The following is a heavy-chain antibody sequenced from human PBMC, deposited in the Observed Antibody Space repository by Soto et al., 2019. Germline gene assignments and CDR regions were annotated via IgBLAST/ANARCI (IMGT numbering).Heavy chain of an antibody. CDR2: IWYDGSNK. V-gene: IGHV3-33*01. CDR3: ARDSDNYDYIWGSYRLVDY. Sequence: GGSLRLSCAASGFTFSSYGMHWVRQAPGKGLEWVAVIWYDGSNKYYADSVKGRFTISRDNSKNTLYLQMNSLRAEDTAVYYCARDSDNYDYIWGSYRLVDYWGQGTLVTVSS. J-gene: IGHJ4*02. D-gene: IGHD3-16*02. CDR1: GFTFSSYG.